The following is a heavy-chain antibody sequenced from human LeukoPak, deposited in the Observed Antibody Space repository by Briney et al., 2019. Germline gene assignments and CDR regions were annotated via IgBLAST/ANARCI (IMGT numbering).Heavy chain of an antibody. CDR3: ARDLGSGYYSVTPDY. J-gene: IGHJ4*02. CDR2: ISYDGSNK. D-gene: IGHD3-22*01. CDR1: GFTFSSYA. Sequence: GGSLRLSCAASGFTFSSYAMHWVRQAPGKGLEWAAVISYDGSNKYYADSVKGRFTISRDNSKNTLYLQMNSLRAEDTAVYYCARDLGSGYYSVTPDYWGQGTLVTVSS. V-gene: IGHV3-30-3*01.